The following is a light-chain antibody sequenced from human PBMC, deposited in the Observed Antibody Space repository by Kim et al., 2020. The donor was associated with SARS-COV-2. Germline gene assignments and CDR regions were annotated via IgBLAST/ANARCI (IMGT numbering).Light chain of an antibody. V-gene: IGKV3-20*01. CDR3: QQYGYSPWT. CDR2: GAS. J-gene: IGKJ1*01. CDR1: QSVSDSN. Sequence: SPGVRATLSCRASQSVSDSNLAWYQHKPGRAPRLLICGASTRATGIPDRFSGSGSGTDFTLTISRLEPEDFAMYYCQQYGYSPWTFGQGTKVDIK.